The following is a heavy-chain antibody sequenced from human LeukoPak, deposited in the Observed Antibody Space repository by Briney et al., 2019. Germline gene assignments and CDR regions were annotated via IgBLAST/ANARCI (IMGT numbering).Heavy chain of an antibody. Sequence: ASVKVSCKASGYTFTDYYIHWVRQAPGQGLEWMGWINPHSGGTNYARLFHGRVTMTRDTSITTAYMELSRLRSDDTAMYYCAKTDNKYDSRLLFNWGQGTQIIVSS. CDR2: INPHSGGT. CDR3: AKTDNKYDSRLLFN. V-gene: IGHV1-2*02. J-gene: IGHJ1*01. CDR1: GYTFTDYY. D-gene: IGHD3-22*01.